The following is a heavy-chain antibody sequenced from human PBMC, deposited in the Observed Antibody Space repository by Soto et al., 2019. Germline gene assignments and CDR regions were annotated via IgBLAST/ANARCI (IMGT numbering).Heavy chain of an antibody. CDR2: INPNSGGT. CDR3: AREAFVSSTIQQRRYFQH. D-gene: IGHD6-25*01. J-gene: IGHJ1*01. CDR1: GYTFTGYY. V-gene: IGHV1-2*04. Sequence: ASVKVSCKASGYTFTGYYMHWVRQAPGQGLEWMGWINPNSGGTNYAQKFQGWVTMTRDTSISTAYMELSRPRSDDTAVYYCAREAFVSSTIQQRRYFQHWGQGTLGTVS.